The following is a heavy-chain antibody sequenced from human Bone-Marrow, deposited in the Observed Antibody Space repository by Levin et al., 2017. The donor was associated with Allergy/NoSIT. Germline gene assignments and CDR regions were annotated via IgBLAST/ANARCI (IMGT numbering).Heavy chain of an antibody. J-gene: IGHJ6*02. CDR1: GFTFEDYT. D-gene: IGHD2/OR15-2a*01. V-gene: IGHV3-43*01. CDR2: IGWDGGAT. Sequence: GGSLRLSCGASGFTFEDYTMHWVRQAPGKGLEWVSLIGWDGGATFYADSVKGRFTISRDNSKNSLYLQMDSLSTEDTAFYYCVKGNSYFYYNMDVWGQGTTVIVSS. CDR3: VKGNSYFYYNMDV.